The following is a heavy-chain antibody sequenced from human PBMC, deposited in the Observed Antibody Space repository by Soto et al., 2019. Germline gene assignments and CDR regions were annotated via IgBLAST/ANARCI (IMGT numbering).Heavy chain of an antibody. J-gene: IGHJ4*02. CDR2: ISYDGSNK. Sequence: QVQLVESGGGMVQPGRSLRLSGAASGFTFSSYGMHWVRQAPGKGLEWVAVISYDGSNKYYADSVKVRFTISRDNSKNTLYLQMNSLRAADTAVYDCEKNRGVYCFDYWGQGTMVTVAS. V-gene: IGHV3-30*18. D-gene: IGHD6-13*01. CDR3: EKNRGVYCFDY. CDR1: GFTFSSYG.